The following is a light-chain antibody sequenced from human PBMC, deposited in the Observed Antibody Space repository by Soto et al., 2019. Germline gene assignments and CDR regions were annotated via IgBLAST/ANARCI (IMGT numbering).Light chain of an antibody. Sequence: DIQMPQSPSTLSASERDRVTITCRASQSISNYLAWYQHKPGKAPKLLIYDASNLENGVPSRFSGSGSGTEFTLTIGRLEPEDFAVYYCQQYDISPRTFGQGTKVDIK. V-gene: IGKV1-5*01. CDR3: QQYDISPRT. J-gene: IGKJ1*01. CDR2: DAS. CDR1: QSISNY.